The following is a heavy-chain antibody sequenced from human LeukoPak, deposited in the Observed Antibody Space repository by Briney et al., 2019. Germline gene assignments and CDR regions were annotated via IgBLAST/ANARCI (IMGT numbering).Heavy chain of an antibody. J-gene: IGHJ4*02. Sequence: GGSLRLSCAPSGLTFSSYSMNWVRQAPGKGLEWVSSISSSGSYKYYADSVKGQFTISRDNAKNSLYLQMSSLRVEDTAVYYCARDRGGSGWYDYWGQGTLVSVSS. CDR1: GLTFSSYS. CDR2: ISSSGSYK. V-gene: IGHV3-21*01. D-gene: IGHD6-19*01. CDR3: ARDRGGSGWYDY.